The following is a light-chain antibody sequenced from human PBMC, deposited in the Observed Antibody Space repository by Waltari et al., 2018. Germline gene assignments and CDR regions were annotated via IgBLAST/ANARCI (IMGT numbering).Light chain of an antibody. CDR2: GAS. CDR3: QQYHNYPF. V-gene: IGKV1-8*01. Sequence: AIRITQSPSSLSASTGDRVTITCRASQGISSYLAWYQQKPGKAPKLLSYGASTLQSGVPSRFSGSGSGTDFTLTISCLQSEDFATYYCQQYHNYPFFGGGTRVEIK. CDR1: QGISSY. J-gene: IGKJ4*01.